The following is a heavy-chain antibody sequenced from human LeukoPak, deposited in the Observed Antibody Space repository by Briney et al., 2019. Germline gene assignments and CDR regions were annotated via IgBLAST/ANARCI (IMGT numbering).Heavy chain of an antibody. CDR1: GGSISSYY. CDR2: IYYSGST. V-gene: IGHV4-59*08. Sequence: SETLSLTCTVSGGSISSYYWSWIRQPPGKGLEWIGYIYYSGSTNYNPSLKSRVTISVDTSKNQFSLKLSSVTAADTAVYYCARQASPRNWFDPWGQETLVTVSS. CDR3: ARQASPRNWFDP. J-gene: IGHJ5*02.